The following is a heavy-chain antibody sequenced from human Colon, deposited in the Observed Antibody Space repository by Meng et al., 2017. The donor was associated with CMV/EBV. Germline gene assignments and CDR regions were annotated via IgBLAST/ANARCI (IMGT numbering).Heavy chain of an antibody. Sequence: GESLKISCAASGFIFSVYEMNWVRQAPGKGLEWLTYIRSDGTNKYYADSVKGRFTVSRDNSKNTLYLQMNSLRPEDTAIYYCAKDIPTYIIDFWGQGSLVTVSS. D-gene: IGHD2-21*01. CDR2: IRSDGTNK. V-gene: IGHV3-30*02. CDR3: AKDIPTYIIDF. J-gene: IGHJ4*02. CDR1: GFIFSVYE.